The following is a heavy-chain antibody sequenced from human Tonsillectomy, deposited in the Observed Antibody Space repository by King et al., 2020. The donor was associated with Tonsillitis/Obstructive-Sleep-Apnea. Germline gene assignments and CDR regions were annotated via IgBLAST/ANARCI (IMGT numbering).Heavy chain of an antibody. CDR2: ISSGSRHL. J-gene: IGHJ6*03. CDR3: ARAGGGGDFYYHYMDV. Sequence: DVQLVESGGGLVKPGGSLRLSCAASGFSFSIYSMNWVRQAPGKGLEWVASISSGSRHLYDADSVKGRLTISRDNAKKSLYLQMNSLRVDDTAVYYCARAGGGGDFYYHYMDVWGKGTTVTVSS. V-gene: IGHV3-21*01. D-gene: IGHD3-16*01. CDR1: GFSFSIYS.